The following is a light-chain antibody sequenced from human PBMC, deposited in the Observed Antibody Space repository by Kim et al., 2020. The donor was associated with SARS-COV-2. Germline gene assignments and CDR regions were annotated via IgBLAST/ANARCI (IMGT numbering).Light chain of an antibody. CDR2: GAS. CDR3: QQYNNWPPT. V-gene: IGKV3-15*01. CDR1: QSVSSN. Sequence: EIVLTQSPATLSVSPGERATLSCRASQSVSSNLPWYQQTPGQAPRLLIYGASTRATGIPARFSGSGSGTEFTLTISSLQSEDFAVYYCQQYNNWPPTFGQGTKVDIK. J-gene: IGKJ1*01.